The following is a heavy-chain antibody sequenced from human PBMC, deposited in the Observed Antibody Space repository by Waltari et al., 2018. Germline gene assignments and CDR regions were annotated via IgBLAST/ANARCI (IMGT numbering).Heavy chain of an antibody. CDR2: ISSDDNDI. CDR3: ARGGFSYGYNFYYGLDV. CDR1: TFTFRNYY. Sequence: QVQLVESGGGLVKPGGSLRLSCDASTFTFRNYYMTWIRQAPGKGLQWVSYISSDDNDIFYADSVKGRFTISRDNTKNLLYLEMNSLRAEDTGVYFCARGGFSYGYNFYYGLDVWGQGTTVTVSS. V-gene: IGHV3-11*04. J-gene: IGHJ6*02. D-gene: IGHD5-12*01.